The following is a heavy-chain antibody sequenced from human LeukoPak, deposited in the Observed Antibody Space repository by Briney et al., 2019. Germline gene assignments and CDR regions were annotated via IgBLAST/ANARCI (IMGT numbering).Heavy chain of an antibody. Sequence: SETLSLTCTVSGGSISTSDRYWGWIRQPPGKGLEWIGSIYYSGITYRNPSLKSRVTISVDTSKNQFSLRLSSVTAADTAVYYCARHQEAMVRGVLYYMDVWGKGTTVTISS. J-gene: IGHJ6*03. D-gene: IGHD3-10*01. V-gene: IGHV4-39*01. CDR1: GGSISTSDRY. CDR3: ARHQEAMVRGVLYYMDV. CDR2: IYYSGIT.